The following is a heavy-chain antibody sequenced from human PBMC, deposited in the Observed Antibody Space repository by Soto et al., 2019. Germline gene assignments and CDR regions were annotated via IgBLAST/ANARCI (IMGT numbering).Heavy chain of an antibody. CDR2: ISGSGGST. J-gene: IGHJ4*02. CDR1: GFTFSSYA. Sequence: PGGSLRLSCAASGFTFSSYAMSWVRQAPGKVLEWVSAISGSGGSTYYADSVKGRFTISRDNAKNSLYLQMNSLRAEDTAVYYCARESNYYDSSGYPGPLGYWSQGTLVTVSS. V-gene: IGHV3-23*01. CDR3: ARESNYYDSSGYPGPLGY. D-gene: IGHD3-22*01.